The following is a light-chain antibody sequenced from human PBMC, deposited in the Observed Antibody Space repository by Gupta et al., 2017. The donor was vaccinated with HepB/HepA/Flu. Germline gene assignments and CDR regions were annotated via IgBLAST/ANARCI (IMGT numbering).Light chain of an antibody. CDR2: AVT. J-gene: IGLJ2*01. CDR1: SSDV. V-gene: IGLV2-14*03. CDR3: SSFTSSSTLAV. Sequence: QSDLTQPASVSGSPGQSITISCTGTSSDVSWYQQHPGKAPKLMIYAVTLRPPRVSHRFTGSKSGDTASLTISELQTEDEAYYYCSSFTSSSTLAVFGGGTKVTVL.